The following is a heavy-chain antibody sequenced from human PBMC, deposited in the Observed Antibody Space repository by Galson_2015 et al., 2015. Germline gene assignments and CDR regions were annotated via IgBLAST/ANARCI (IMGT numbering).Heavy chain of an antibody. J-gene: IGHJ3*01. V-gene: IGHV3-23*01. D-gene: IGHD2-2*01. CDR2: ITGSGGAT. CDR3: AKGYCSTSNCYAFDV. CDR1: GLTFNNYA. Sequence: LRLSCAASGLTFNNYAMTWVRQAPGRGLEWVSTITGSGGATYYADSVKGRFTISRDNSKNTLFLQMNSLRAEDTSFYYCAKGYCSTSNCYAFDVWGQGTMVTVSS.